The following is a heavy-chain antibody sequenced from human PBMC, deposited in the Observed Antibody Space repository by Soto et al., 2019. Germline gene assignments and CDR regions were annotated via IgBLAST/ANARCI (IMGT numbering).Heavy chain of an antibody. Sequence: QLQLQESGPGLVKPSETLSLTCTVSGGSISNNNYYWGWLRQPPWKGLEWVGSISYSGRTNYSPSLQSRVTRSVDTSKNKFSLKLSSVTAADTAVFYVVHGLNWRKWTDGGQGTLGTVSS. V-gene: IGHV4-39*01. J-gene: IGHJ4*02. CDR1: GGSISNNNYY. CDR2: ISYSGRT. CDR3: VHGLNWRKWTD. D-gene: IGHD1-1*01.